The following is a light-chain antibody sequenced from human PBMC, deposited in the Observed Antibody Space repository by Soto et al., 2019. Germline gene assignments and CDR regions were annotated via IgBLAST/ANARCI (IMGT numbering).Light chain of an antibody. Sequence: DIVLTQSPATLSSSAGERATLSCTASQTVSNKLAWYQHKPGQAPRLLIYDTSNRATGIPARFSGSGSGTDFTLTISSLQSEDVAVYYCQQFNNWPRTLGQGTKVDIK. CDR2: DTS. J-gene: IGKJ1*01. CDR1: QTVSNK. CDR3: QQFNNWPRT. V-gene: IGKV3-11*01.